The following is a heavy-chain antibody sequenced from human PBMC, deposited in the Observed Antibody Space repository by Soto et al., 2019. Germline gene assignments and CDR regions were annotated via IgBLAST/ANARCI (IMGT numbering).Heavy chain of an antibody. J-gene: IGHJ4*02. CDR3: ARDRDGYNHFDY. CDR1: GGTFSSYA. Sequence: SVKVSCKASGGTFSSYAISWVRQAPGQGLEWMGGIIPIFGTANYAQKFQGRVTITADKSTSTAYMELSSLRSEDTAVYYCARDRDGYNHFDYWGQGTLVTVS. CDR2: IIPIFGTA. D-gene: IGHD5-12*01. V-gene: IGHV1-69*06.